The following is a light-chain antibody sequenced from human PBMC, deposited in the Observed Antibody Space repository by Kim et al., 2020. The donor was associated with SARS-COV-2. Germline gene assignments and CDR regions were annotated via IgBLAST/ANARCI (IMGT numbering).Light chain of an antibody. CDR1: QSVGNS. CDR3: QQRYDWPLT. CDR2: ETS. V-gene: IGKV3-11*01. J-gene: IGKJ4*01. Sequence: EIVLTQSPGTLSLSPGERATLSCRASQSVGNSLAWFQQKPGQAPRLLIFETSNRDTGIPARFSGSGSGTGFTLTISSLEPEDFAVYYCQQRYDWPLTFGGGTKVDIQ.